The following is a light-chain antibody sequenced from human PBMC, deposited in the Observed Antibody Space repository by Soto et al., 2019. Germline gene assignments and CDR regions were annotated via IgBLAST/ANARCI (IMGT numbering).Light chain of an antibody. V-gene: IGLV2-14*01. J-gene: IGLJ1*01. CDR1: SSDVGGYNY. CDR2: EVS. Sequence: LTHPASVSGSPGQSMTISCTGTSSDVGGYNYVSWYQQHPGKAPKLMIYEVSNRPSGVFNRFSGSKSGNTASLTISGLQAEDEADYYCSSYTSSSTLEGVFGTGTKVTVL. CDR3: SSYTSSSTLEGV.